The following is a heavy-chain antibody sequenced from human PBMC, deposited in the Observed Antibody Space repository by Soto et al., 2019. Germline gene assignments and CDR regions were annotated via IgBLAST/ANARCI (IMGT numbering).Heavy chain of an antibody. J-gene: IGHJ4*02. CDR2: IIPIFGTA. CDR1: GGTFSSYA. V-gene: IGHV1-69*13. Sequence: ASVKVSCKASGGTFSSYAISWVRQAPGQGLEWMGGIIPIFGTANYAQKFQGRVTITADESTSTAYMKLSSLRSEDTAVYYCARDHGGGYYYWGQGTLVTVSS. D-gene: IGHD1-26*01. CDR3: ARDHGGGYYY.